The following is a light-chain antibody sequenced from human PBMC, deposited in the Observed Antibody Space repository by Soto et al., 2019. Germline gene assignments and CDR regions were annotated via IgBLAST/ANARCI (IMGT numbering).Light chain of an antibody. CDR1: QGIRRA. CDR3: LQHYTSTRT. CDR2: AXS. Sequence: DVDMSKDPTSVAASFGGRVTVPXRARQGIRRAIGWLQQHPGXPPKXXXVAXSNLERGGPSRLSGSGSATEFPLTISSLQAEDFATYYCLQHYTSTRTFGQGTRLEIK. V-gene: IGKV1-17*01. J-gene: IGKJ5*01.